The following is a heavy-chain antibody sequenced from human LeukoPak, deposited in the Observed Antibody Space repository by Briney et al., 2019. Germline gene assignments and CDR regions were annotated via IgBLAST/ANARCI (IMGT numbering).Heavy chain of an antibody. V-gene: IGHV3-33*01. Sequence: PGRSLRLSCAASGFTFSNCGMHWVRQAPGKGLEWVALIRFDGSDKYYADSVQGRFTISRDNSENTLSLQVSSLRAEDTAIYYCARGGEPDYFDYWGQGTLVTVSS. CDR2: IRFDGSDK. J-gene: IGHJ4*02. D-gene: IGHD2-21*01. CDR3: ARGGEPDYFDY. CDR1: GFTFSNCG.